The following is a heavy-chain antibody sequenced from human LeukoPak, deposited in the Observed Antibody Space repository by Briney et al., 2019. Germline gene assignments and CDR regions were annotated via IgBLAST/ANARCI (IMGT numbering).Heavy chain of an antibody. CDR3: ARADSSSWYSLFDY. J-gene: IGHJ4*02. D-gene: IGHD6-13*01. V-gene: IGHV3-21*01. CDR1: GFSFSSYN. CDR2: ITSSSTYT. Sequence: GGSLRLSCAASGFSFSSYNMNWVRQTPGKGLEWVSSITSSSTYTFYADSVRGRFTISRDNARNSLYLQMNSLRAEDTAVYYCARADSSSWYSLFDYWGQGTLVTVSS.